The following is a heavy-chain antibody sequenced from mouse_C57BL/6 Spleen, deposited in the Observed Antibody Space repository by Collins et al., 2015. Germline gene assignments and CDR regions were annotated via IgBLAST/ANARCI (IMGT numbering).Heavy chain of an antibody. J-gene: IGHJ4*01. CDR1: GYTFTSFW. V-gene: IGHV1-55*01. CDR3: AMIHFYAMDY. Sequence: VQLQQPGAELVKPGASVKMSCKASGYTFTSFWIAWVKQRPGQGLEWIGDIYPGSGSTTYNEKFKIKATLTVDTSSSTAFMQLSSLTSEDSAVYYCAMIHFYAMDYWGQGTSVTVSS. D-gene: IGHD2-4*01. CDR2: IYPGSGST.